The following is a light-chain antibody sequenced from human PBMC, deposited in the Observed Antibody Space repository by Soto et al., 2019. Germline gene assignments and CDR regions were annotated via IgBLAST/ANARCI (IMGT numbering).Light chain of an antibody. V-gene: IGKV1-12*01. J-gene: IGKJ4*01. CDR3: LQANNFPVT. CDR2: PAS. CDR1: QGIGSW. Sequence: DIQMTQSPSFVSASIGDRVTITCRASQGIGSWLAWYQQVPGRAPRLLIFPASPFQSGVSSRFRGSGSGTNFPLTITSQQPEDFATYFCLQANNFPVTFGEGTKVEMK.